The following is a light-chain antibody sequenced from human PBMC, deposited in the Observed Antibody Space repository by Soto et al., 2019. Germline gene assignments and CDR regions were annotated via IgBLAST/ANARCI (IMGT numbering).Light chain of an antibody. CDR3: QHYGISPWT. J-gene: IGKJ1*01. Sequence: EIVLRQSPGTLSLSPGERATLSCRASQSVSSSYLAWYQQRRGQAPRLLIYGASSRATGIPDRFSGSGSGTDFTLTIRRLEPEDFAVYDCQHYGISPWTFGQGTKVEIK. CDR2: GAS. V-gene: IGKV3-20*01. CDR1: QSVSSSY.